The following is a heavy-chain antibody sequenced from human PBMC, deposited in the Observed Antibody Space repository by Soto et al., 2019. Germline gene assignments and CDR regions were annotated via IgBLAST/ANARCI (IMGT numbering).Heavy chain of an antibody. CDR3: ARGDEDTAMVTPKFWFDP. V-gene: IGHV1-2*02. D-gene: IGHD5-18*01. CDR2: INPNSGGT. J-gene: IGHJ5*02. CDR1: GYTFTGYY. Sequence: QVQLVQSGAEVKKPGASVKVSCKASGYTFTGYYMHWVRQAPGQGLEWMGWINPNSGGTNYAQKFQGRVTMTRDTSISTAYMELSRLRSDDTAVYYCARGDEDTAMVTPKFWFDPWGQGTLVTVSS.